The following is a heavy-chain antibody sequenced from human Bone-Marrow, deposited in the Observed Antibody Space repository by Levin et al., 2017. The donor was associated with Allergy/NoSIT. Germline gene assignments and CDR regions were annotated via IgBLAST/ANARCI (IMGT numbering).Heavy chain of an antibody. V-gene: IGHV3-23*01. Sequence: LSLTCAASGFTFSSHAMTWVRQAPGEGLEWVSTISYNSGSTYYADSVKGRFTISRDNSKNTLYLHMNNLRADDTAVFFCAKHRGYGSGSPTSNWGQGTLVTVSS. J-gene: IGHJ4*02. CDR1: GFTFSSHA. CDR2: ISYNSGST. CDR3: AKHRGYGSGSPTSN. D-gene: IGHD3-10*01.